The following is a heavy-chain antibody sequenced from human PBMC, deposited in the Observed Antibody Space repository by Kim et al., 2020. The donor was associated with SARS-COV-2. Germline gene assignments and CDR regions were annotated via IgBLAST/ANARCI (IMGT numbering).Heavy chain of an antibody. Sequence: ESVKCRFTSSRDNSKHTLYLQMNSVRAEDTAVYYCAREVGSPYSSGVLHYWGQGTLVTVSS. CDR3: AREVGSPYSSGVLHY. V-gene: IGHV3-30*07. D-gene: IGHD6-19*01. J-gene: IGHJ4*02.